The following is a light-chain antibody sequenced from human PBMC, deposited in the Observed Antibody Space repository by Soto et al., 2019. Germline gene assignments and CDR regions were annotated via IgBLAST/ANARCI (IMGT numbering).Light chain of an antibody. Sequence: EIVLTQSPGTLSLCPGERATLSCRASQSVSSSYLAWYQQTPGQAPRLLIYGASSRATGIPDRFSASGSGTDFTLTISRLEPEDFAVYYCQQYGSSPYTFGQGTRLEIK. J-gene: IGKJ2*01. CDR1: QSVSSSY. CDR2: GAS. CDR3: QQYGSSPYT. V-gene: IGKV3-20*01.